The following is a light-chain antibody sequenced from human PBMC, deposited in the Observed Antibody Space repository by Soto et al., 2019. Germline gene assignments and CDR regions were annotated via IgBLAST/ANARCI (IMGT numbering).Light chain of an antibody. J-gene: IGKJ1*01. CDR1: QSVFRNH. Sequence: EIVLTQSPDTLSLSPGEIATLSCRASQSVFRNHLAWYQQNPCQAPSLLIYGVSSRTTGIPDRFSGSGSGTDFTLTITGLEPEDSAVYFCHQYGSLPRTFGQGTKVEI. CDR3: HQYGSLPRT. CDR2: GVS. V-gene: IGKV3-20*01.